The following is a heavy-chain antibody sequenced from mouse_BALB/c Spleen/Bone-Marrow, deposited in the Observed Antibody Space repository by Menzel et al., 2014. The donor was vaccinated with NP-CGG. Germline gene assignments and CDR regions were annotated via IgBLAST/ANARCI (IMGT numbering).Heavy chain of an antibody. CDR1: GYALSIYW. J-gene: IGHJ2*01. CDR2: IYPGDDDT. V-gene: IGHV1-80*01. CDR3: ARGGISIDY. Sequence: VQLQQSGAEPVRPGSSVKISCKASGYALSIYWMNWVKQRPGQGLEWIGQIYPGDDDTDYNGKFKGKATLTADRSSSTAYMQLNSLTSEDSAVYFCARGGISIDYWGQGTTLTVSS.